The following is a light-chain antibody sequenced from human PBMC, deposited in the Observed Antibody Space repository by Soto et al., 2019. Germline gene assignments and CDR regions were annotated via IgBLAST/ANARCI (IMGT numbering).Light chain of an antibody. CDR3: QQYNDWPPA. Sequence: ETVMTQSPATLSLSPGERATLSCRASQSVSSKLVWYQQKPGQAPRFLIYGASTRATGIPARFRGSGSGTEFTLNIDSLQSEDFAVYYCQQYNDWPPAFGGGTKVEIK. CDR2: GAS. CDR1: QSVSSK. V-gene: IGKV3-15*01. J-gene: IGKJ4*01.